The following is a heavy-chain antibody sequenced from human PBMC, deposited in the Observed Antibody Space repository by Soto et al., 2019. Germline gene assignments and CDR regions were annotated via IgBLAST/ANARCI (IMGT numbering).Heavy chain of an antibody. Sequence: SETLSLTCTVSGGSISSSSYYWGWIRQPPGKGLEWIGSIYYSGSTYYNPSLKSRVTISVDTSKNQFSLKLSSVTAADTAVYYCARLGLSVLRFLEWHPFAPWGQGTLVTVSS. CDR1: GGSISSSSYY. CDR3: ARLGLSVLRFLEWHPFAP. J-gene: IGHJ5*02. V-gene: IGHV4-39*01. D-gene: IGHD3-3*01. CDR2: IYYSGST.